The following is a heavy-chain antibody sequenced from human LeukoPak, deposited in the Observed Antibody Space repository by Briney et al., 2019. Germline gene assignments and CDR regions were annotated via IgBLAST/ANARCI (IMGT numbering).Heavy chain of an antibody. J-gene: IGHJ6*03. D-gene: IGHD3-3*01. Sequence: SETLSLTCTVSGGSISDYYWNWIRQPPGKGLEWIGYIYYSGSTTYNPSLKSRVTMSVDTAKNQFSLIVRSVTAADTAVYYCARGDFCSKSNCYLRPMDVWGKGTTVSVPS. CDR3: ARGDFCSKSNCYLRPMDV. CDR1: GGSISDYY. CDR2: IYYSGST. V-gene: IGHV4-59*01.